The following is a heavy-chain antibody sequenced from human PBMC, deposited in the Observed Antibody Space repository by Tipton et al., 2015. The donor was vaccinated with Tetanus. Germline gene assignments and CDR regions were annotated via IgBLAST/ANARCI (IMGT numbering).Heavy chain of an antibody. CDR2: VHPRGST. D-gene: IGHD2-2*01. J-gene: IGHJ3*01. V-gene: IGHV4-34*01. CDR1: GGSFSGSY. Sequence: TLSLTCAVYGGSFSGSYWSWVRQPPGKGLEWIGEVHPRGSTNYNPALKSRVTISMDTSKNQISLNLTSVTAADTAVYFCARRSYCSSTRCFDAFDLWGPGTRVTVSS. CDR3: ARRSYCSSTRCFDAFDL.